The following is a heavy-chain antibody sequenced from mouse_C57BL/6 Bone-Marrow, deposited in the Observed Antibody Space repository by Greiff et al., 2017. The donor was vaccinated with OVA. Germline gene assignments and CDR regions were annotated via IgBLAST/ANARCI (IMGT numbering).Heavy chain of an antibody. J-gene: IGHJ2*01. CDR3: TTYRSYYGSSSFDY. Sequence: EVQLQQSGAELVRPGASVKLSCTASGFNIKDDYMHWVKQRPEQGLEWIGWIDPENGDTEYASKFQGKATITADTSSNTAYLQLSSLTSEDTAVYYCTTYRSYYGSSSFDYWGQGTTLTVSS. CDR1: GFNIKDDY. CDR2: IDPENGDT. V-gene: IGHV14-4*01. D-gene: IGHD1-1*01.